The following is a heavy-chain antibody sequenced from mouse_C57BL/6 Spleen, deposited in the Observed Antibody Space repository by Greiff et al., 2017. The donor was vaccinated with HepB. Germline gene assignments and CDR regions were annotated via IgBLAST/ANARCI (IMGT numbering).Heavy chain of an antibody. Sequence: EVQLVESGGGLVQPKGSLKLSCAASGFSFNTYAMNWVRQAPGKGLEWVARIRSKSNNYATYYADSVKDRFTISRDDSESMLYLQMNNLKTEDTAMYYCVRHELARRGYAMDYWGQGTSVTVSS. CDR2: IRSKSNNYAT. J-gene: IGHJ4*01. CDR1: GFSFNTYA. CDR3: VRHELARRGYAMDY. V-gene: IGHV10-1*01. D-gene: IGHD4-1*01.